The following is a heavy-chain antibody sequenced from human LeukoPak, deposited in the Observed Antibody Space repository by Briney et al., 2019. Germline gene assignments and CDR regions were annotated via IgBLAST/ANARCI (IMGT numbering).Heavy chain of an antibody. CDR2: ISPYNGDT. CDR1: GYSFTSYG. J-gene: IGHJ3*02. D-gene: IGHD3-22*01. CDR3: ARDLYYYDSGASFGDTFDI. Sequence: GASVKVSCKASGYSFTSYGISWVRQAPGQGLEWVGWISPYNGDTNYAQKLQGRVTMTTDTSTSTAYMDLRSLRSDDTAVYYCARDLYYYDSGASFGDTFDIWGQGITVTVSS. V-gene: IGHV1-18*01.